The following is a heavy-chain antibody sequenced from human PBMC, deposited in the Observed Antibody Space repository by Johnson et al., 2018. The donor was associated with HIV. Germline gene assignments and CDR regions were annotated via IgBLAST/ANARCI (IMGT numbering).Heavy chain of an antibody. CDR1: RFTLSSYA. V-gene: IGHV3-23*04. D-gene: IGHD3-16*01. J-gene: IGHJ3*02. CDR3: ASQVRGLRLGVDAFDI. CDR2: ISGSGGSP. Sequence: VQLVESGGGLPQPGGSLRLSCAVSRFTLSSYAMSWVRQAPGKGLEWFSAISGSGGSPYYADFLNCLFTISRDNSKNTLYLQMNKLRAEDTAVYFCASQVRGLRLGVDAFDIWGQGTMVTVSS.